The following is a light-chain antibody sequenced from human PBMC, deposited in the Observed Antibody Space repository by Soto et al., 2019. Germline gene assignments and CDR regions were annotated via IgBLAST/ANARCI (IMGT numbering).Light chain of an antibody. J-gene: IGLJ2*01. CDR1: SSDLGSYKF. V-gene: IGLV2-23*01. CDR2: EGS. CDR3: CSYAGSSTLI. Sequence: QSALTQPASVSGSPGQSITISCTGTSSDLGSYKFVSWYQHHPGKAPKLMIYEGSKRPSGGSNRFSGSKSGNTASLTISGLQAEDEADYYCCSYAGSSTLIFGGGTKLTVL.